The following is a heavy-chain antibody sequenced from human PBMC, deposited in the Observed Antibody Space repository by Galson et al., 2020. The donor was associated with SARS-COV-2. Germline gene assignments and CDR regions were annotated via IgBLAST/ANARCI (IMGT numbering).Heavy chain of an antibody. CDR3: ASQQVLLWFGEFGWFDP. D-gene: IGHD3-10*01. CDR1: GGSISSSSYY. CDR2: IYYSGST. V-gene: IGHV4-39*01. Sequence: SETLSLTCTVSGGSISSSSYYWGWIRQPPGKGLEWIGSIYYSGSTYYNPSLKSRVTISVDTSKNQFSLKLSSVTAADTAVYYCASQQVLLWFGEFGWFDPWGQGTLVTVSS. J-gene: IGHJ5*02.